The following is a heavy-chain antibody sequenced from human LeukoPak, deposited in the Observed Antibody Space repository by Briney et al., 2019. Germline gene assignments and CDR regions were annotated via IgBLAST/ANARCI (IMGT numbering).Heavy chain of an antibody. CDR3: SREADCTNGVCYADFDY. J-gene: IGHJ4*02. CDR2: INWNGGST. CDR1: GFTFDDYG. D-gene: IGHD2-8*01. Sequence: GGSLRLSCAASGFTFDDYGMSWVRQAPGKGLEWVSGINWNGGSTGYADSVKGRFTISRDNAKNSLYLQMNSLRAEDTALYYCSREADCTNGVCYADFDYWGQGTLVTVSS. V-gene: IGHV3-20*04.